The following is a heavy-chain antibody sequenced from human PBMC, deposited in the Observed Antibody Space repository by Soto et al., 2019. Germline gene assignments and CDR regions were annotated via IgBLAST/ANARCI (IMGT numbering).Heavy chain of an antibody. CDR3: ARELPAAMCLDY. Sequence: QLQLQESGPGLVKPSETLSLTCTVSGGSISSSSYYWGWIRQPPGKGLEWIGSIYYSGSTYYNPSLKSRVTISVDTSKNQFSLKLSSVTAADTAVYYCARELPAAMCLDYWGQGTLVTVSS. CDR2: IYYSGST. CDR1: GGSISSSSYY. V-gene: IGHV4-39*02. D-gene: IGHD2-2*01. J-gene: IGHJ4*02.